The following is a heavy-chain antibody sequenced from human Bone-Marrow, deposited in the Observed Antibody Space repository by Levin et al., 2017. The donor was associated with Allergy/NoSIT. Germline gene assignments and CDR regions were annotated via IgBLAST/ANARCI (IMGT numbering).Heavy chain of an antibody. CDR3: ARSLFDSSIYPPGY. Sequence: ESLKISCSVSGDSISCCYWTWIRQPPGKGLEWIGYIYYTGSTNYNPSLQSRLTLSVDTSKKQLSLKLNSVTAADTAVYYCARSLFDSSIYPPGYWGQGTLVTVSS. CDR2: IYYTGST. V-gene: IGHV4-59*01. D-gene: IGHD3-22*01. CDR1: GDSISCCY. J-gene: IGHJ4*02.